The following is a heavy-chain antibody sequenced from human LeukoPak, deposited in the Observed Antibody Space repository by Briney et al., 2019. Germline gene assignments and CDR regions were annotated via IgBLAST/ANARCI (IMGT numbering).Heavy chain of an antibody. J-gene: IGHJ4*02. V-gene: IGHV1-2*02. CDR3: ARDSRSWFYDY. Sequence: VASVKVSCKASGYTFTGYYMHWVRQAPGQGLEWMGWINPNSGGTNYAQKFQGRVTMTRDTSISTVYLELSRLRSDDTALYYCARDSRSWFYDYWGQGTLVSVSS. D-gene: IGHD6-13*01. CDR1: GYTFTGYY. CDR2: INPNSGGT.